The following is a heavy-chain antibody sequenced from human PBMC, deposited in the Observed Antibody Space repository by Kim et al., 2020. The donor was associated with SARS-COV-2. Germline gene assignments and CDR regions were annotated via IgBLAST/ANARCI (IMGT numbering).Heavy chain of an antibody. Sequence: SVKVSCKASGGTFSSYAISWVRQAPGQGLEWMGGIIPIFGTANYAQKFQGRVTITADESTSTAYMELSSLRSEDTAVYYCARDGMGVVVVAAPYYYYYGMDVWGQGTTVTVSS. D-gene: IGHD2-15*01. V-gene: IGHV1-69*13. CDR2: IIPIFGTA. CDR1: GGTFSSYA. J-gene: IGHJ6*02. CDR3: ARDGMGVVVVAAPYYYYYGMDV.